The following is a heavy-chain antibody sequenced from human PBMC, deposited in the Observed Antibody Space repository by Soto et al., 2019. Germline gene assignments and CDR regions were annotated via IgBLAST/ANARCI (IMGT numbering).Heavy chain of an antibody. D-gene: IGHD6-13*01. CDR3: ARDLAIAVAGTGGRCYYYGMDV. Sequence: QVQLVQSGAEVKKPGASVKVSCKASGYTFTSYAMHWVRQAPGQRLEWMGWINADNGDTKYSQKFQARVTITGDTSARTTYMEGSSLRSEDTAVYYCARDLAIAVAGTGGRCYYYGMDVWGQGTTVTVSS. CDR1: GYTFTSYA. V-gene: IGHV1-3*01. J-gene: IGHJ6*02. CDR2: INADNGDT.